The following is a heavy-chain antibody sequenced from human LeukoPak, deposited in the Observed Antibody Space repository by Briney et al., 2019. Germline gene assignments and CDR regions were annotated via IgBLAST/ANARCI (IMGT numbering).Heavy chain of an antibody. CDR3: TTGPHWEGAFDI. D-gene: IGHD1-26*01. CDR1: GFTFSNAW. Sequence: GGSLRLSCAASGFTFSNAWMSWVRQAPGKGLEWVGRIKSKTDGGTTDCAAPVKGRFTISRDDSKNTLYLQMNSLKTEDTAVYYCTTGPHWEGAFDIWGQGTMVTVSS. V-gene: IGHV3-15*01. CDR2: IKSKTDGGTT. J-gene: IGHJ3*02.